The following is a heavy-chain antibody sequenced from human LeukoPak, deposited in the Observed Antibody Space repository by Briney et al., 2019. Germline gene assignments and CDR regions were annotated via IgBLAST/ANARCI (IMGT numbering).Heavy chain of an antibody. V-gene: IGHV3-7*03. CDR3: ARAPVGCSGGSCYSAYFDY. CDR2: IKQDGSEK. J-gene: IGHJ4*02. D-gene: IGHD2-15*01. Sequence: PGGSLRLSCAASGFTFSSYRMSWVRQAPGKGLEWVANIKQDGSEKYYVDSVKGRFTISRDNAKNSLYLRMNSLRAEDTAVYYCARAPVGCSGGSCYSAYFDYWGQGTLVTVSS. CDR1: GFTFSSYR.